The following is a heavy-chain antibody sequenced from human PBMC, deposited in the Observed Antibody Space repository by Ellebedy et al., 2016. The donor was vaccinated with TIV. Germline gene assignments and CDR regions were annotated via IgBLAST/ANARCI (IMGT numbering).Heavy chain of an antibody. CDR3: ANRLDV. CDR2: INSDGSST. J-gene: IGHJ6*02. V-gene: IGHV3-74*01. Sequence: GESLKISXAASGFTFSSYAMSWVRQAPGKGLVWVSRINSDGSSTSYADSVKGRFTISRDNAKNTLYLQMNSLRAEDTAVYYCANRLDVWGQGTTVTVSS. CDR1: GFTFSSYA.